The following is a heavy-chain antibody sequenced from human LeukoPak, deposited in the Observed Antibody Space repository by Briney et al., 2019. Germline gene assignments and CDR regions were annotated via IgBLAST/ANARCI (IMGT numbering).Heavy chain of an antibody. V-gene: IGHV3-30-3*01. CDR1: GFTFSSYT. J-gene: IGHJ3*02. Sequence: GRSLRLSCAASGFTFSSYTMRWVRQAPGKGLEWVAVISYDGSNKYYTDSVKGRFTISRDNGKNTLYLQMNSLRAEDTAVYYCARETQGGGDAFDIWGQGTMVTVS. CDR3: ARETQGGGDAFDI. D-gene: IGHD1-26*01. CDR2: ISYDGSNK.